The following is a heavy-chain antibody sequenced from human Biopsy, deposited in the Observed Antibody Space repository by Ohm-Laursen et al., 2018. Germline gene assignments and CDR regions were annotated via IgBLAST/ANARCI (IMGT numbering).Heavy chain of an antibody. Sequence: TLSLTCAVSGYSISSDYRWGWIRQAPGKTLEWLGNIFKGGNTHYNPSLRSRLIISIETSKNQFSLMMTSVSGADTAVYFCARVGSGWAPFDKWGPGTLVTVSS. J-gene: IGHJ4*02. V-gene: IGHV4-38-2*01. CDR1: GYSISSDYR. CDR3: ARVGSGWAPFDK. CDR2: IFKGGNT. D-gene: IGHD6-19*01.